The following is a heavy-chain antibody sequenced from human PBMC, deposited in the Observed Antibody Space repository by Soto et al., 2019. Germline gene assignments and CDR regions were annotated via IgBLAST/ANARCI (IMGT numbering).Heavy chain of an antibody. Sequence: QVQLVQSGAEVKKPGASVKVSCKSSGYTFTSYDINWVRQAPGQGLEWMGGIIPIFGTANYAQKFQGRVTITADESTSTAYMELSSLRSEDTAVYYCARDTKITIFGVVIINDYYYYGMDVWGQGTTVTVSS. CDR3: ARDTKITIFGVVIINDYYYYGMDV. V-gene: IGHV1-69*01. D-gene: IGHD3-3*01. J-gene: IGHJ6*02. CDR2: IIPIFGTA. CDR1: GYTFTSYD.